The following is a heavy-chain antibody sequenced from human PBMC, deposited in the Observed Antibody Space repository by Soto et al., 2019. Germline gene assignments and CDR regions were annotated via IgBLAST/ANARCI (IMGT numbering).Heavy chain of an antibody. CDR3: ATVISSGWYNTNWFDP. J-gene: IGHJ5*02. CDR2: FDPEDGET. CDR1: GYTLTELS. Sequence: ASVKVSCKVSGYTLTELSMHWVRQAPGKGLEWMGGFDPEDGETIYAQKFQGRVTMTEDTSTDTAYMELSSLRSEDTAVYYCATVISSGWYNTNWFDPWGQGTLVTVYS. D-gene: IGHD6-19*01. V-gene: IGHV1-24*01.